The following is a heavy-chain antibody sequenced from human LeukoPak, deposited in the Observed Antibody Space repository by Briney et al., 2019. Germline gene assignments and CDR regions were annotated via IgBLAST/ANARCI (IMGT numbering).Heavy chain of an antibody. CDR2: IYHTGST. CDR1: GGSINSGVYY. CDR3: ARGIAGVTTEDHYLDY. D-gene: IGHD4-17*01. J-gene: IGHJ4*02. V-gene: IGHV4-30-2*01. Sequence: SETLSLTCTVSGGSINSGVYYWSWIRQPPGRGLEWIGYIYHTGSTYYSPSLKSRVTISIDTSQTQFSLKLSSVTAADTAVYYCARGIAGVTTEDHYLDYWGQGTLVTVSS.